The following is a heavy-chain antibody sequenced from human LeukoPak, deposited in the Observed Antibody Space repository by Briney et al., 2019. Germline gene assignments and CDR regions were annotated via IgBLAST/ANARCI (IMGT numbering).Heavy chain of an antibody. D-gene: IGHD5/OR15-5a*01. J-gene: IGHJ5*02. V-gene: IGHV5-51*01. CDR3: ARHVIYDDTSSWFDP. Sequence: GESLKISCKVSGYSFTIYWIGWVRQMPGRGLEWMGIIYPGDSNTRYSPSFQGQVTISADKSISTAYLQWSSLKASDTAMYYCARHVIYDDTSSWFDPWGQGTLVTVSS. CDR2: IYPGDSNT. CDR1: GYSFTIYW.